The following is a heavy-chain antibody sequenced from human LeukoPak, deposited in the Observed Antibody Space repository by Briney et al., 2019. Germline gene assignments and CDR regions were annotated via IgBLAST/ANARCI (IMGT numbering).Heavy chain of an antibody. CDR1: GFTLPTYW. V-gene: IGHV3-7*01. CDR2: IKEDGSEK. D-gene: IGHD3-22*01. Sequence: HPGGSLRLTCAASGFTLPTYWMSWVRQAPGKGLEWVANIKEDGSEKHYVDSVKGRFTISGDNPKESIYLQMNSLRAEDTAVYYCARLGRSFFYDSSGAHYYYYMDVWGKGTTVIVS. CDR3: ARLGRSFFYDSSGAHYYYYMDV. J-gene: IGHJ6*03.